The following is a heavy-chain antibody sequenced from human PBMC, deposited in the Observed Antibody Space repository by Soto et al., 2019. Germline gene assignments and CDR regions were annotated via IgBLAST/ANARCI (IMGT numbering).Heavy chain of an antibody. V-gene: IGHV3-64D*06. Sequence: PGWPLRLSCSASGFTFSSYAMHWVRQAPGKGLEYVSGIRGNGDPPFYADSVKGRFTISRDNSKNTLYLQMSSLSADDTAVYYCVKSRGGNNFDFFDWGQGALVTVS. CDR3: VKSRGGNNFDFFD. CDR1: GFTFSSYA. D-gene: IGHD5-12*01. CDR2: IRGNGDPP. J-gene: IGHJ4*02.